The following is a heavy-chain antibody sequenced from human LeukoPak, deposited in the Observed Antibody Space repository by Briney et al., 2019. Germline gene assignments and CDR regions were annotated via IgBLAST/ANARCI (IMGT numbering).Heavy chain of an antibody. CDR2: CGPEDGEA. J-gene: IGHJ6*02. Sequence: ASVKLSCKVCGYTPTEMSIHWVRQATGRALEWMGDCGPEDGEAVHPPKFQDRSTMTEDTSAGTAYMELSSLRSEGTAVYYGAGQPVAIYYYAMDVWGQGTTVSVSS. V-gene: IGHV1-24*01. CDR1: GYTPTEMS. D-gene: IGHD2-2*01. CDR3: AGQPVAIYYYAMDV.